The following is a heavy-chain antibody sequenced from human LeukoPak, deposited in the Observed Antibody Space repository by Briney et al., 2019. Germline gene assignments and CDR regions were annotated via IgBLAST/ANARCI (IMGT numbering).Heavy chain of an antibody. Sequence: ASVKVSCKASGYTFTSYAMHWVRQAPGQRLEWMGWINAGNGNTKYSQKFQGRVTITRDTSASTAYMELSSLRSEDTAVYYCARPRHDYGGNSGYFQHWGQGTLVTVSS. CDR3: ARPRHDYGGNSGYFQH. J-gene: IGHJ1*01. CDR2: INAGNGNT. V-gene: IGHV1-3*01. D-gene: IGHD4-23*01. CDR1: GYTFTSYA.